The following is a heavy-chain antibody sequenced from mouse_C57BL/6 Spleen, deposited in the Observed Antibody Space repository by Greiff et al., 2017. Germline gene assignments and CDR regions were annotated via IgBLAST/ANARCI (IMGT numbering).Heavy chain of an antibody. V-gene: IGHV1-15*01. Sequence: VQLQESGAELVRPGASVTLSCKASGYTFTDYEMHWVKQTPVHGLEWIGAIDPETGGPAYNQKFKGKAILTADKSSSTAYMELRSLTSEDSAVYYCTRREDYGNYDDFDVWGTGTTVTVSS. CDR3: TRREDYGNYDDFDV. D-gene: IGHD2-1*01. CDR1: GYTFTDYE. J-gene: IGHJ1*03. CDR2: IDPETGGP.